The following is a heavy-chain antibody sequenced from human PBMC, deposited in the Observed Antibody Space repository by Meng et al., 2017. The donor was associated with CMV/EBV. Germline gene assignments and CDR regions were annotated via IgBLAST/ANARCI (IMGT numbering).Heavy chain of an antibody. Sequence: GGSLRLSCAASGFTFSSYSMNWVRQAPGKGLEWVSSISSSSSYIYYADSVKGRFTISRDNAKNSLYLQMNSLRAEDTAVYYCARYAGATFAYYYYGMDVWGQGTLVTVSS. CDR1: GFTFSSYS. CDR3: ARYAGATFAYYYYGMDV. CDR2: ISSSSSYI. D-gene: IGHD1-26*01. V-gene: IGHV3-21*01. J-gene: IGHJ6*02.